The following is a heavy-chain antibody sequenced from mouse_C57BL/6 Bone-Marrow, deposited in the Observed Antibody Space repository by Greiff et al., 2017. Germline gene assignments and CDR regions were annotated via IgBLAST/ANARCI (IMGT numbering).Heavy chain of an antibody. Sequence: VQLQQSGPELVKPGASVKISCKASGYTFTDYYMNWVKQSHGKSLEWIGDINPNNGGTSYNQKFKGKATLTVDKSSSTAYMELRSLTSEDSAVYYCARRGSTVVAPHWYFDVWGTGTTVTVSS. V-gene: IGHV1-26*01. CDR2: INPNNGGT. D-gene: IGHD1-1*01. CDR3: ARRGSTVVAPHWYFDV. CDR1: GYTFTDYY. J-gene: IGHJ1*03.